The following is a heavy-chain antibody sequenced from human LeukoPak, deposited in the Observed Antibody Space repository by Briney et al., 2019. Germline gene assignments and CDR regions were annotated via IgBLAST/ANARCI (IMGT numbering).Heavy chain of an antibody. V-gene: IGHV3-74*01. D-gene: IGHD1-14*01. CDR2: INADGSTE. Sequence: TGGSLRLSCAASGFTFGNSWVHWVRQAPGKGLVWVSLINADGSTETYADSVKGRFTISRDNARNTLSLQMNSLTIEDTAVYYCVVVVEPPDSDGFDVWGQGTMITVSS. CDR3: VVVVEPPDSDGFDV. CDR1: GFTFGNSW. J-gene: IGHJ3*01.